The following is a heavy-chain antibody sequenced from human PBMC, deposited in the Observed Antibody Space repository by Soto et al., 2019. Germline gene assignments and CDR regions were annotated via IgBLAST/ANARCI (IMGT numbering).Heavy chain of an antibody. D-gene: IGHD4-4*01. CDR3: AGTTTAPFEY. J-gene: IGHJ4*02. Sequence: PSETLSLTCTVSGGSMYSYYWNWIRQPPGKGLEWIGYIFYSGSTNYNPSLKSRVTISVDTSKNQFSLKLSSVTAADTAVYYCAGTTTAPFEYWGQGTLVTVSS. V-gene: IGHV4-59*08. CDR1: GGSMYSYY. CDR2: IFYSGST.